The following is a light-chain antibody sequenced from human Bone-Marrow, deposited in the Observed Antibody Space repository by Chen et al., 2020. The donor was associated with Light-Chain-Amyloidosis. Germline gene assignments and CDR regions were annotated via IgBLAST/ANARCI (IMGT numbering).Light chain of an antibody. V-gene: IGLV3-21*02. Sequence: SYVLTQPSSVSVAPGQTATIACGGNNIGSTSVHWYQQTPGQAPLLVVYDDSDRPSGIPEPLSGSNSGNTATLNISRVEAGDEADYYCQVWDRSSDRPVFGGGTKLTVL. CDR2: DDS. CDR1: NIGSTS. J-gene: IGLJ3*02. CDR3: QVWDRSSDRPV.